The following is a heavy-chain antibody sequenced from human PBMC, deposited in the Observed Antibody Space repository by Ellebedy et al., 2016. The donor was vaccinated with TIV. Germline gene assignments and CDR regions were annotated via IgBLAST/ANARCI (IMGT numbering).Heavy chain of an antibody. Sequence: SLKISCVASRITFDDYAMHWVRLAPGKGLEWVSSIDWKSRRIDYADSVKGRFTISRDNAKNFLYLQMNNLRVEDTALYYCAKDIERTLTKQNYFDVWGPGTPVTVSS. CDR3: AKDIERTLTKQNYFDV. D-gene: IGHD1-1*01. V-gene: IGHV3-9*01. J-gene: IGHJ4*02. CDR2: IDWKSRRI. CDR1: RITFDDYA.